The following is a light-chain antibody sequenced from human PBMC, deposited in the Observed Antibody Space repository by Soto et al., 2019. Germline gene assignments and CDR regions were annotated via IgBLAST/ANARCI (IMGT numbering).Light chain of an antibody. CDR2: AAS. Sequence: DILMTQSPSSLSASVGDRVTVTCRASQTISRYLNWYQQNPGKAPNLLIYAASSLQSGVPSRFSGSGSGTDFTLTISSLQPEDFATYYCHQSSDIPYTFGQGTKLEIK. CDR3: HQSSDIPYT. CDR1: QTISRY. J-gene: IGKJ2*01. V-gene: IGKV1-39*01.